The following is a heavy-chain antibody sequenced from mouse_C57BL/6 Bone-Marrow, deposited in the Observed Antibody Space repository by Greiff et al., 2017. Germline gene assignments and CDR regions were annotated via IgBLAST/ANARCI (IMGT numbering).Heavy chain of an antibody. D-gene: IGHD2-5*01. Sequence: EVKLVESGGGLVKPGGSLKLSCAASGFTFSSYAMSWVRQTPEKRLEWVATISDGGSYTYYPDNVKGRFTISRDNAKNNLYLQMSHLKSEDTAMYYCAREDYSNYVGDYWGQGTSVTVSS. CDR3: AREDYSNYVGDY. CDR2: ISDGGSYT. V-gene: IGHV5-4*01. J-gene: IGHJ4*01. CDR1: GFTFSSYA.